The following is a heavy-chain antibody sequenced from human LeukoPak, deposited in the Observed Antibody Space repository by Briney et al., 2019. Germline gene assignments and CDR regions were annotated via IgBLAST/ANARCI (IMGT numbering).Heavy chain of an antibody. D-gene: IGHD1-26*01. Sequence: SETLSLTCTVSGGPISSYYWSWIRQPPGKGLEWIGYNYFSGSTNYNPSLKSRVTISVDTSKNQFSLKLSSVTAADTAVYYCARGEWDLLFDYWGQGTLVTVSS. CDR1: GGPISSYY. V-gene: IGHV4-59*01. CDR3: ARGEWDLLFDY. CDR2: NYFSGST. J-gene: IGHJ4*02.